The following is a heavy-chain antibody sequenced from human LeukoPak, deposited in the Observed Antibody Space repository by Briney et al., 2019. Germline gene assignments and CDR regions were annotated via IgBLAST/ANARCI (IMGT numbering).Heavy chain of an antibody. J-gene: IGHJ4*02. CDR3: ATGHRDYFDY. Sequence: SETLSLTCTVSGGSISSGSYYWSWIRQPAGKGLEWIGRIYTSGSTNYNPSLKSRLTISVDTSKNQFSLKLRSVTAADTAVYYCATGHRDYFDYWGQGTLVTVSS. CDR1: GGSISSGSYY. V-gene: IGHV4-61*02. CDR2: IYTSGST.